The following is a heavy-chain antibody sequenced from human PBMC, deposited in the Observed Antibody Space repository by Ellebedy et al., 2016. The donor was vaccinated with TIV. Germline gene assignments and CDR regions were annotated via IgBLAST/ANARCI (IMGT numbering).Heavy chain of an antibody. CDR1: GFTFDDYA. CDR3: AKDMELTGGGGFDC. V-gene: IGHV3-9*01. Sequence: GGSLRLSXAASGFTFDDYAMHWVRQAPGKGLEWVSGISWNSGSIGYADSVKGRFTISRDNAKNSLYLQMNSLRAEDTALYYCAKDMELTGGGGFDCWGQGTLVTVSS. CDR2: ISWNSGSI. D-gene: IGHD1-7*01. J-gene: IGHJ4*02.